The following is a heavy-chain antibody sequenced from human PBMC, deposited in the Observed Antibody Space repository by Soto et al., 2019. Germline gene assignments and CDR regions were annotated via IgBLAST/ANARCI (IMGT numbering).Heavy chain of an antibody. Sequence: QVQLVESGGGVVQPGRSLRLSCAASGFTFSSYGMHWVRQAPGKGLEWVAGIWYDGSNKYYADSVKGRFTISRDNSKNTLYLQMNSLRAEDTAVYYCGSGSTYYFDYWGQGTLVTVSS. CDR2: IWYDGSNK. CDR1: GFTFSSYG. D-gene: IGHD3-10*01. V-gene: IGHV3-33*01. J-gene: IGHJ4*02. CDR3: GSGSTYYFDY.